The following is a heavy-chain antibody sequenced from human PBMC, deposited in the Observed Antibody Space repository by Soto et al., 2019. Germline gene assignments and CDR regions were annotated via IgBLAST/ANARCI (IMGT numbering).Heavy chain of an antibody. J-gene: IGHJ4*02. CDR2: IIPIFGTA. D-gene: IGHD3-22*01. Sequence: QVQLVQSGAEVKKPGSSVKVSCKASGGTFSSYAISWVRQAPGQGLEWMGGIIPIFGTANYAQKFQGRVTITADESTSTAYMELSSLRSEDTAVYYCARDSNFYDSSGYYHPSYFDYWGQGTLVTVSS. CDR3: ARDSNFYDSSGYYHPSYFDY. V-gene: IGHV1-69*12. CDR1: GGTFSSYA.